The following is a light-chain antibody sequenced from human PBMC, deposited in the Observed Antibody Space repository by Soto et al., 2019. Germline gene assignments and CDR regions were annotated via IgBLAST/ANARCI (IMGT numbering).Light chain of an antibody. CDR2: AAS. CDR1: QSISTY. J-gene: IGKJ3*01. CDR3: QRYRSAPFT. Sequence: DIQMTQSPSSLSASLGDRVTITCRASQSISTYLNWYQQKPGKAPKLLIYAASSLQSGVPSRFSGSGSGTDFTLTITSVQPEDAATYFCQRYRSAPFTFGPGTKVDIK. V-gene: IGKV1-39*01.